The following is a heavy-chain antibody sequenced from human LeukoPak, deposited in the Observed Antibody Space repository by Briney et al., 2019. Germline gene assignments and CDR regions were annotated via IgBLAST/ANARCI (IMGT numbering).Heavy chain of an antibody. CDR2: ISSGGSDI. CDR1: GFFFSDYG. D-gene: IGHD3-3*01. Sequence: GRSLRLSCAASGFFFSDYGMNWVRQAQGKGLEWISYISSGGSDIFYADSVKGRFTISRDNAKNSLFLQMSRLRGEDTAVYYCASGYDFSSGSKRGFDNWGQGTLVTVSS. CDR3: ASGYDFSSGSKRGFDN. V-gene: IGHV3-48*01. J-gene: IGHJ4*02.